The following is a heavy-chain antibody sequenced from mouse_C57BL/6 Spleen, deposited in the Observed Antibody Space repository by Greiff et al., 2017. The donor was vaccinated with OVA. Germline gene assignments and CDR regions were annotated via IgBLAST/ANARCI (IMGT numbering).Heavy chain of an antibody. CDR1: GFNIKDYY. J-gene: IGHJ3*01. D-gene: IGHD2-5*01. CDR3: ASPYYSNYAWFAY. V-gene: IGHV14-2*01. CDR2: IDPEDGET. Sequence: VQLKQSGAELVKPGASVKLSCTASGFNIKDYYMHWVKQRTEQGLEWIGRIDPEDGETKYAPKFQGKATITADTSSNTAYLQLSSLTSEDTAVYYCASPYYSNYAWFAYWGQGTLVTVSA.